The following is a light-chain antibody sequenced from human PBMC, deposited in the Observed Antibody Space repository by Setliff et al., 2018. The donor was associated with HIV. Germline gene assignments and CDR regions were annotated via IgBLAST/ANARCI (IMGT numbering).Light chain of an antibody. CDR1: TSDVGGYDF. J-gene: IGLJ1*01. V-gene: IGLV2-14*03. CDR3: NSYTSTITYV. CDR2: DVT. Sequence: QSALTQPASVSGSPGQSITISCTGTTSDVGGYDFVSWYQQHPGKAPKLIIYDVTSRPSGVSNRFSGSKSGNSASLTISGLQTEDEADYYCNSYTSTITYVFGTGTKVTVL.